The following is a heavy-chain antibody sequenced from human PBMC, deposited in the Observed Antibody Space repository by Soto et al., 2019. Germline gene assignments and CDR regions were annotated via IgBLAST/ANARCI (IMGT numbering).Heavy chain of an antibody. D-gene: IGHD6-19*01. V-gene: IGHV3-23*01. J-gene: IGHJ4*02. CDR2: ISGSGGST. Sequence: EVQLLESGGGLVQPGGSLRLSCAASGFTFSSYAMSWVRQAPGKGLEWVSAISGSGGSTYYADSVKGRFTISRDNSNNTLYLQMNSLRAEDTAVYYCAKGSSGWYEIFDYWGQGTLFTVSS. CDR3: AKGSSGWYEIFDY. CDR1: GFTFSSYA.